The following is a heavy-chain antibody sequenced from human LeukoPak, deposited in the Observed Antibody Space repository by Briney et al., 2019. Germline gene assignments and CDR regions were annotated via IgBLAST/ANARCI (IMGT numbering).Heavy chain of an antibody. Sequence: GGSLRLSCAASGFTFSSYEMNWVRQAPGKGLEWVSYISSSGSTIYYADSVKGRFTISRDNSKNTLYLQMNSLRAEDTAVYYCAKRLYISLIAAAVTNFDYWGQGTLVTVSS. CDR2: ISSSGSTI. CDR1: GFTFSSYE. J-gene: IGHJ4*02. CDR3: AKRLYISLIAAAVTNFDY. D-gene: IGHD6-13*01. V-gene: IGHV3-48*03.